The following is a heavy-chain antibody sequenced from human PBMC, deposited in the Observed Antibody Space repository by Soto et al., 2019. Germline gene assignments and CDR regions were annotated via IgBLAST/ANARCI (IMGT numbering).Heavy chain of an antibody. CDR2: INTGNGNT. J-gene: IGHJ5*02. Sequence: QVQFVQSGAEVKTPGASVKVSCKASGYTFTNYAMHWVSQAPGHRLEWMGWINTGNGNTKYSQKFQGSVTITRDTSASTAYMELSSLRSEDTAVYYCARGPDSSSLTGFDPWGQGTLVTVSS. CDR1: GYTFTNYA. D-gene: IGHD6-6*01. V-gene: IGHV1-3*04. CDR3: ARGPDSSSLTGFDP.